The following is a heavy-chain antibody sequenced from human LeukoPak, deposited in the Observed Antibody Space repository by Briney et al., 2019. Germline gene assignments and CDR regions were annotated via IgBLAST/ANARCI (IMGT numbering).Heavy chain of an antibody. Sequence: SETLSLTCTVSGGSISSYYWSWIRQPAGKGLEWIGRIYTSGSTNYNPSLKSRVTMSVDTSKNQFSLKLSSVTAADTAVYYCASRYCSSTSCYTGAEYFQHWGQGTLVTVSS. CDR3: ASRYCSSTSCYTGAEYFQH. CDR2: IYTSGST. CDR1: GGSISSYY. J-gene: IGHJ1*01. D-gene: IGHD2-2*02. V-gene: IGHV4-4*07.